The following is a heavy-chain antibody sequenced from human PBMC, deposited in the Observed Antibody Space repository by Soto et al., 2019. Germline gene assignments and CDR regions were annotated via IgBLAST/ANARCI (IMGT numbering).Heavy chain of an antibody. V-gene: IGHV1-18*01. CDR3: ARDLDGDYKVVELEGYYGMDV. J-gene: IGHJ6*02. D-gene: IGHD4-17*01. Sequence: QVQLVQSGAEVKKPGASVKVSCKASGYTFTSYGISWVRQAPGQGLEWMGWISAYNGNTNYAQKLQGRATMTTDTSTSTAYMELRSLRSDDTAVYYCARDLDGDYKVVELEGYYGMDVWGQGTTVTVSS. CDR1: GYTFTSYG. CDR2: ISAYNGNT.